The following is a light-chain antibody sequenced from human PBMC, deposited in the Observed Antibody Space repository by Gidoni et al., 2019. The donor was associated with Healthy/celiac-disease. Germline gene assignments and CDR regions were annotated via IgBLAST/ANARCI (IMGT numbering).Light chain of an antibody. V-gene: IGKV1-39*01. J-gene: IGKJ1*01. CDR1: QSISSY. CDR3: QQSYSTSWT. CDR2: AAS. Sequence: DSQMTQSPSSLSASVGDRVTITCRASQSISSYLNWYQQKPGKAPKLLIYAASSLQSGVPSRFSGSGSGTDFTLTISSLQPEDFATYYCQQSYSTSWTFXXXTKVEIK.